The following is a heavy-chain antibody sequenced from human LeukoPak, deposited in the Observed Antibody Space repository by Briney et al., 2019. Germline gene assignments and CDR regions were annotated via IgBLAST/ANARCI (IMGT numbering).Heavy chain of an antibody. Sequence: PGGSLRLSCAASGFTFSSYEMNWVRQAPGKGLEWVSYISSSGSTIYYADSEKGRFTISRDNAKNSLYLQMNSLRAEDTAVYYCARDARLGEVKYYMDVWGKGTTVTVSS. CDR3: ARDARLGEVKYYMDV. CDR1: GFTFSSYE. J-gene: IGHJ6*03. D-gene: IGHD3-16*01. V-gene: IGHV3-48*03. CDR2: ISSSGSTI.